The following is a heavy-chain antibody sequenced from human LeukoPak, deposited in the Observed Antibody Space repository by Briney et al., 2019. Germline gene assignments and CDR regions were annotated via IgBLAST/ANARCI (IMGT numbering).Heavy chain of an antibody. D-gene: IGHD3-9*01. CDR2: IRYDGSNK. Sequence: GGSLRLSCAASGFTFSDYGMIWVRQAPGKGLEWVAFIRYDGSNKYYADSVKGRFTISRDNSKNTLYLQMNSLRAEDTAVYYCAKDLNVGRDYDILTGYPYPDYWGQGTLVTVSS. V-gene: IGHV3-30*02. J-gene: IGHJ4*02. CDR3: AKDLNVGRDYDILTGYPYPDY. CDR1: GFTFSDYG.